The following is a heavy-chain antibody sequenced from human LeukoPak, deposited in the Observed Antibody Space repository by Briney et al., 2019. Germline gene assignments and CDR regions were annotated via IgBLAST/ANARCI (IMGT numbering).Heavy chain of an antibody. CDR3: AKDRLGGSTSDY. D-gene: IGHD6-13*01. CDR2: ISSSSSYT. V-gene: IGHV3-11*05. CDR1: GFTFSDYY. J-gene: IGHJ4*02. Sequence: GGSLRLSCAASGFTFSDYYMSWIRQAPGKGLEWVSYISSSSSYTNYADSVKGRFTISRDNAKNSLYLQMNSLRAEDTAVYYCAKDRLGGSTSDYWGQGTLVTVSS.